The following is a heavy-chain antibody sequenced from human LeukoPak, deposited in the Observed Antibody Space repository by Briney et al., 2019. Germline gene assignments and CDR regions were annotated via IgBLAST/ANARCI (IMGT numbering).Heavy chain of an antibody. J-gene: IGHJ6*02. Sequence: TSETLSLTCAVYGGSFSGHYWSWIRQPPGKGLEWIGEIDDGGSTNYNPSLKSRLTILLDTSKNQFSLKVSSVTAADTAVYYCARGKRTVTTFRVFDYAVDVWGQGTTVTVSS. CDR1: GGSFSGHY. V-gene: IGHV4-34*01. D-gene: IGHD4-11*01. CDR3: ARGKRTVTTFRVFDYAVDV. CDR2: IDDGGST.